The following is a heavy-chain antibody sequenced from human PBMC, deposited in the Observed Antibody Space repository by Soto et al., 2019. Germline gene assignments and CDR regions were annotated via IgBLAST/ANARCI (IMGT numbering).Heavy chain of an antibody. V-gene: IGHV2-26*03. CDR1: GFSLTPGRMG. CDR2: LFSDAER. D-gene: IGHD2-8*01. CDR3: VRLNADSCYNDYAMDF. Sequence: QVTLKEYGPVLVKPPETLTLTCTISGFSLTPGRMGVSWIRQHPGKALEWLADLFSDAERSYRTSLKSRLKVYECATGAMVDLTMTNMDTVDTCTYFCVRLNADSCYNDYAMDFWGKGAALTVYS. J-gene: IGHJ6*04.